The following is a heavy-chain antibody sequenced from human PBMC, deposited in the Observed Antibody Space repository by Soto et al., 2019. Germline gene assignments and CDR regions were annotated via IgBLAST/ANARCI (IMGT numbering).Heavy chain of an antibody. CDR2: VYYGGTT. J-gene: IGHJ5*02. D-gene: IGHD2-15*01. V-gene: IGHV4-59*01. CDR3: ARGQPGYCSGGACHAWFDP. Sequence: QVQLQESGPGLVKPSETLSLTCTVSGGSLNNYYWTWIRQPPGKGLEWIGYVYYGGTTTYNPSLRRRVAISLESSSSQFSMKLASVSAADTAAYYCARGQPGYCSGGACHAWFDPWGQGTLVTVSS. CDR1: GGSLNNYY.